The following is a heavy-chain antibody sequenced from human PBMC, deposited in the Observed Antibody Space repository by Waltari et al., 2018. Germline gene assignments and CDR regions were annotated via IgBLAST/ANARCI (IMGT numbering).Heavy chain of an antibody. D-gene: IGHD3-10*01. V-gene: IGHV1-69*14. CDR3: ACSPFGELFQPTYYFDY. J-gene: IGHJ4*02. CDR1: GGTFSSYA. CDR2: IIPIFGTA. Sequence: QVQLVQSGAEVKKPGSSVKVSCKASGGTFSSYAISWVRQAPGQGLEWMGGIIPIFGTANYAQKFQGRVTITADKSTSTAYMELSSLRSEDTAVYYCACSPFGELFQPTYYFDYWGQGTLVTVSS.